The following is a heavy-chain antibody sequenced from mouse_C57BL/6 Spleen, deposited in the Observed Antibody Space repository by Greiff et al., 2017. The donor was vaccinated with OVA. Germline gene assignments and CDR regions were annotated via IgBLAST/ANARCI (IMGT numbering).Heavy chain of an antibody. CDR3: AIYYGSSYVWYFDV. Sequence: VQLQQSGPELVKPGASVKISCKASGYAFSSSWMNWVKQRPGKGLEWIGRIYPGDGDTNYNGKFKGKATLTADKSSSTAYMQLSSLTSEDSAVYFCAIYYGSSYVWYFDVWGTGTTVTVSS. V-gene: IGHV1-82*01. D-gene: IGHD1-1*01. CDR2: IYPGDGDT. J-gene: IGHJ1*03. CDR1: GYAFSSSW.